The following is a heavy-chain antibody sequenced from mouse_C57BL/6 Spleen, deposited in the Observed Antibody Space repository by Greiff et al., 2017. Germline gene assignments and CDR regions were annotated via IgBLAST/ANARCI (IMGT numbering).Heavy chain of an antibody. CDR3: TRSGLLLYYFDY. Sequence: VQRVESGAELVRPGASVTLSCKASGYTLTTYEMHWLKQTPVQGLEWIGAFDPETGGTPYNQKFKGKAILTADKSSSTAYMELRSLTSEDSAVYYCTRSGLLLYYFDYWGQGTTLTVSS. CDR2: FDPETGGT. V-gene: IGHV1-15*01. D-gene: IGHD2-10*01. CDR1: GYTLTTYE. J-gene: IGHJ2*01.